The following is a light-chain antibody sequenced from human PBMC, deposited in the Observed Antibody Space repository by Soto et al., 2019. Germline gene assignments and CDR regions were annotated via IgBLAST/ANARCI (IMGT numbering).Light chain of an antibody. J-gene: IGKJ1*01. Sequence: DIQMTQSPSTLSASIGDTVTVACRASQGISNWLAWYQQKPGKAPKLLIFHASSLESGVPSRFSGSGSGTEFTLTISSLQSDDFAVYYCQQYNDWWTFGQGTKVDIK. V-gene: IGKV1-5*01. CDR2: HAS. CDR1: QGISNW. CDR3: QQYNDWWT.